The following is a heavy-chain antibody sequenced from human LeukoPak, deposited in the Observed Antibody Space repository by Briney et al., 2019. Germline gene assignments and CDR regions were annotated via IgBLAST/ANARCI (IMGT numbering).Heavy chain of an antibody. V-gene: IGHV3-7*01. J-gene: IGHJ4*02. CDR3: AREYDYGDFFDY. CDR1: GFTFSSYA. CDR2: IKQDGSEK. Sequence: GGSLRLSCAASGFTFSSYAMSWVRQAPGKGLEWVANIKQDGSEKYYVDSVKGRFTISRDNAKNSLYLHMNSLRAEDTAVYYCAREYDYGDFFDYWGQGTLVTVSS. D-gene: IGHD4-17*01.